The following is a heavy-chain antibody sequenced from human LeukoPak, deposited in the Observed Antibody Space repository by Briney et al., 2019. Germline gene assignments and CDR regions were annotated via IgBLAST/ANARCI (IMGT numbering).Heavy chain of an antibody. D-gene: IGHD6-13*01. CDR3: ARRSSWYGRAFDI. Sequence: GASVKVSCKASGYTFTSYGISWVRQAPGQGLEWMGWISAYNGNTNYAQKFQGRVTMTRNTSISTAYMELSSLRSEDTAVYYCARRSSWYGRAFDIWGQGTMVTVSS. V-gene: IGHV1-18*01. CDR1: GYTFTSYG. CDR2: ISAYNGNT. J-gene: IGHJ3*02.